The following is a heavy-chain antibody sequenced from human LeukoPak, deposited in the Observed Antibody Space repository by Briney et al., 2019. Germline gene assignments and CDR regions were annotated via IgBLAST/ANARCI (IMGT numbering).Heavy chain of an antibody. V-gene: IGHV3-21*01. CDR2: ISSSSSYI. J-gene: IGHJ3*02. CDR1: GFTFSSYS. D-gene: IGHD5-18*01. Sequence: GGSLRLSCAAYGFTFSSYSMNWVRQAPGKGLEWVSSISSSSSYIYSADSVKGRFTISRDNSKNTLYLQMSSLRADDTALYYCAGVDAAMPDAFDIWGQGTTVTVSS. CDR3: AGVDAAMPDAFDI.